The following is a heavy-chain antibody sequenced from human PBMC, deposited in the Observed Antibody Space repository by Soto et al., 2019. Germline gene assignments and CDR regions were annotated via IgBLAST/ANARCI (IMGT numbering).Heavy chain of an antibody. CDR1: GFTFDDYG. Sequence: PGGSLRLSCAASGFTFDDYGMSWVRQAPGKGLEWVSGINWSSSTIYYADSVKGRFTISRDNAKNSLYLQMNSLRDEDTAVYYCARGVVGGWDWFDPWGQGTLVTVSS. V-gene: IGHV3-48*02. D-gene: IGHD2-2*01. CDR3: ARGVVGGWDWFDP. J-gene: IGHJ5*02. CDR2: INWSSSTI.